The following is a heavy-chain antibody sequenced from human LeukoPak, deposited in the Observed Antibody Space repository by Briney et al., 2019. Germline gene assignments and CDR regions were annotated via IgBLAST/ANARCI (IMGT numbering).Heavy chain of an antibody. D-gene: IGHD6-19*01. Sequence: PGGSLRLSCAASGFTFSSSTMHWVRQAPGKGLEGVAVISYDGSNKYYADSVKGRFTISRDNSNNTLYLQMNGLRAEDTAVYYCAREGGQWLVSDYWGQGTLVTVSS. CDR3: AREGGQWLVSDY. CDR2: ISYDGSNK. CDR1: GFTFSSST. J-gene: IGHJ4*02. V-gene: IGHV3-30*04.